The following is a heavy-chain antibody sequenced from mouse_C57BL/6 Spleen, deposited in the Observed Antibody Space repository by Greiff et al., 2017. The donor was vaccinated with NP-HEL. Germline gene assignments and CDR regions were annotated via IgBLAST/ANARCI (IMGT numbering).Heavy chain of an antibody. J-gene: IGHJ4*01. Sequence: EVQLQQSGPGLVKPSQSLSLTCSVTGYSITSGYYWNWIRQFPGNKLEWMGYISYDGSNNYNPSLKNRISITRDTSKNQFFLKLNSVTTEDTATYYCARDRQATSYYYAMDYWGQGTSVTVSS. V-gene: IGHV3-6*01. D-gene: IGHD3-2*02. CDR1: GYSITSGYY. CDR2: ISYDGSN. CDR3: ARDRQATSYYYAMDY.